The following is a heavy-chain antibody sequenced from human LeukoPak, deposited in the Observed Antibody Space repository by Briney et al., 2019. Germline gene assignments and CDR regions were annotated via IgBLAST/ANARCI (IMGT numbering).Heavy chain of an antibody. CDR2: IYISGSP. CDR1: GGSISSYY. V-gene: IGHV4-4*07. D-gene: IGHD6-13*01. Sequence: SETLSLTCTVSGGSISSYYWSWIRQPAGKGLEWIGRIYISGSPDYNPSLKSRVTMSVDTSKNQFSLKLTSVTAADTAVYYCARVSSSWYQDWYFDRWGRGTLVTVSS. J-gene: IGHJ2*01. CDR3: ARVSSSWYQDWYFDR.